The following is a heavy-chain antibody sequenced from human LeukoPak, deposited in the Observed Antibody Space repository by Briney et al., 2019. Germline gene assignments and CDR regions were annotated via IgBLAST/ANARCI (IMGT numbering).Heavy chain of an antibody. Sequence: GASVKVSCKASGYTFTSYDINWVRQATGQGLEWMGWMNPNSGNTGYAQKFQGRVTITRNTSISTAYMELSSLRSEDTAVYYCARDRYDILTGYCHPYYYYYMDVWGKGTTVTVSS. CDR2: MNPNSGNT. V-gene: IGHV1-8*03. D-gene: IGHD3-9*01. J-gene: IGHJ6*03. CDR1: GYTFTSYD. CDR3: ARDRYDILTGYCHPYYYYYMDV.